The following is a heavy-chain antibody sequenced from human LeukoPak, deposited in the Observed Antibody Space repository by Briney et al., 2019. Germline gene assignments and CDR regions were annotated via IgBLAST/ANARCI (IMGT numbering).Heavy chain of an antibody. CDR2: INHSGST. CDR3: ARADGTDY. V-gene: IGHV4-34*01. Sequence: PETLSLTCAVYGGSFSGYYWSWIRQPPGKGLEWIGEINHSGSTNYNPSLKSRVTISVDMSKNQFSLKLSSVTAADTAVYYCARADGTDYWGQGTLVTVSS. J-gene: IGHJ4*02. CDR1: GGSFSGYY.